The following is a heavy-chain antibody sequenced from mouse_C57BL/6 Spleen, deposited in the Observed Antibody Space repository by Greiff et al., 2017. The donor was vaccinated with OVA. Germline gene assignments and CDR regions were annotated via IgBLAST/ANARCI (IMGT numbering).Heavy chain of an antibody. J-gene: IGHJ1*03. V-gene: IGHV1-69*01. CDR2: IDPSDSYT. CDR1: GYTFTSYW. Sequence: VQLQQPGAELVMPGASVKLSCKASGYTFTSYWMHWVKQRPGQGLEWIGEIDPSDSYTNYNQKFKGKSTLTVDKSSSTAYMQLSSLTSEDSAVYYCATYGSSRYWYFDVWGTGTTVTVSS. D-gene: IGHD1-1*01. CDR3: ATYGSSRYWYFDV.